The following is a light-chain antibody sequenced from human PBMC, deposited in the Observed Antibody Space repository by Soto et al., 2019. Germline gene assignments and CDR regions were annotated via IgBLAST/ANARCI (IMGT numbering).Light chain of an antibody. J-gene: IGLJ2*01. Sequence: QSALTQPRSVSGSPGQSVTISCTGTSSDVGGYNYVSWYQHHPGKPPKLILYDVSERPSGVPDRSAGSKSGNTASLTISGLQADDEADYYCCPYAGFYTGVFGGGTKLTVL. CDR1: SSDVGGYNY. V-gene: IGLV2-11*01. CDR3: CPYAGFYTGV. CDR2: DVS.